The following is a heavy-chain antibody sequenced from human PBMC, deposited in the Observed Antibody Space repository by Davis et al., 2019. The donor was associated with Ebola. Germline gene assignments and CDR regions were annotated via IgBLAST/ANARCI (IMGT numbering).Heavy chain of an antibody. CDR2: VFYTGGT. CDR3: ARLETVAGLDY. V-gene: IGHV4-61*01. CDR1: GGSISSSSYY. D-gene: IGHD6-19*01. Sequence: MPSETLSLTCTVSGGSISSSSYYWSWIRQPPGKGLEWIGYVFYTGGTNYNPSLKSRVTISVDTSKNQFSLKLSSVTAADTAVYYCARLETVAGLDYWGQGTLVTVSS. J-gene: IGHJ4*02.